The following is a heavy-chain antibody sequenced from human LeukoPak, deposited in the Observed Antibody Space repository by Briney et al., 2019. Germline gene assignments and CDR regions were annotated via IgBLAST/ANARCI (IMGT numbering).Heavy chain of an antibody. D-gene: IGHD7-27*01. CDR1: GFTSTNYD. V-gene: IGHV1-8*01. CDR2: MNPIKGSA. Sequence: ASVKVSCKATGFTSTNYDINWVRQAPGLGLEWMGWMNPIKGSAGYAQKFQGRVTMTRNTSISTAYMELSSLRSEDTAVYYCARGRAGDLDYWGQGTLVTVSS. J-gene: IGHJ4*02. CDR3: ARGRAGDLDY.